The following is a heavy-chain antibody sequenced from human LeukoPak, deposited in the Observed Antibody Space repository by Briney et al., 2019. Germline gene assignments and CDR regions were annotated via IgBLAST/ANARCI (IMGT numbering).Heavy chain of an antibody. J-gene: IGHJ3*02. CDR2: IYTSGST. V-gene: IGHV4-4*07. Sequence: SETLSLTCTVSGGSISSYYWSWIRQPAGKGLEWIGRIYTSGSTNYNPSLKSRVTMSVDTSKNQFSLKLSSVTAADAAVYYCARDGYYDILTGYATFQAFDIWGQGTMVTVSS. CDR1: GGSISSYY. D-gene: IGHD3-9*01. CDR3: ARDGYYDILTGYATFQAFDI.